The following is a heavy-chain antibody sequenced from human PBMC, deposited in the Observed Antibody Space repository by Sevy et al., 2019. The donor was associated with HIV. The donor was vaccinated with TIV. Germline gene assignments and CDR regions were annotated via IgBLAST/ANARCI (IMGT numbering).Heavy chain of an antibody. J-gene: IGHJ4*02. D-gene: IGHD2-15*01. CDR3: TREAARDGFLKYYFDY. CDR1: GFTFGDYA. CDR2: IRSKAYGGTT. Sequence: GRSLRLSCTASGFTFGDYAMSWFRQAPGKGLEWVGFIRSKAYGGTTEYAASVKGRFTISRDDSKSIAYLQMNSLKTEDTAVYYCTREAARDGFLKYYFDYWGQGTLVTVSS. V-gene: IGHV3-49*03.